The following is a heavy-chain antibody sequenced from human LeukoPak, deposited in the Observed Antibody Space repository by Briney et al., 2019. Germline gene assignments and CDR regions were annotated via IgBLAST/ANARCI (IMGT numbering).Heavy chain of an antibody. CDR3: ARDGSGDYDYYYYMDV. Sequence: ASVKVSCKASGYTFTGYYMHWVRQAPGQGLEWMGWINPNSGGTNYAQKFQGRVTMTRVTSISTAYMELSRLRSDDTAVYYCARDGSGDYDYYYYMDVWGKGTTVTISS. CDR1: GYTFTGYY. D-gene: IGHD6-19*01. J-gene: IGHJ6*03. V-gene: IGHV1-2*02. CDR2: INPNSGGT.